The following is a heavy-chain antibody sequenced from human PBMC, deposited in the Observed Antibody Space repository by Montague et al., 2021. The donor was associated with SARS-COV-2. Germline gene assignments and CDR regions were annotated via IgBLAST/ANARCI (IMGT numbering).Heavy chain of an antibody. CDR2: IYHTGST. J-gene: IGHJ5*02. V-gene: IGHV4-59*01. Sequence: SETLSLTCSVSGDSITSYYYTWIRQPPGEGLEWVGYIYHTGSTKYNPSLKGRVTMSIDTSKSQFSLILSSVTAADTAIYYCARDRSRAFCEDASCYSENWFAPWGQGTLVTVSS. CDR1: GDSITSYY. CDR3: ARDRSRAFCEDASCYSENWFAP. D-gene: IGHD2-2*01.